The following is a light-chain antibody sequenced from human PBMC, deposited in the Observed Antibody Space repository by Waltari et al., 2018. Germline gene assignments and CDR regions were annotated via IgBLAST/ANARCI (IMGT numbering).Light chain of an antibody. J-gene: IGLJ3*02. CDR3: QSYDSSNPWV. Sequence: NFMLTQPHSVSESPGKTVTISCTRSSGSIASNYVQWYQQRPGSAPTTVIYEDNQRPPGVPDRFSGSIDSSSNSASLTISGLKTEDEADYYCQSYDSSNPWVFGGGTKLTVL. V-gene: IGLV6-57*03. CDR1: SGSIASNY. CDR2: EDN.